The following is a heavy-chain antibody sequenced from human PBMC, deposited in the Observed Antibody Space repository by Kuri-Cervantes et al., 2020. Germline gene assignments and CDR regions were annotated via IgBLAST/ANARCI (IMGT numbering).Heavy chain of an antibody. V-gene: IGHV3-11*04. CDR2: ISSSGSTI. J-gene: IGHJ6*03. CDR1: GFTFSDYY. CDR3: ARGRLPAKKAYYYYYYMDV. D-gene: IGHD5-18*01. Sequence: GGSLRLSCAASGFTFSDYYMSWIRQAPGKGLEWVSYISSSGSTIYYADSVKGRFTISRDNAKNSLYLQMNSLRAEDTAVYYCARGRLPAKKAYYYYYYMDVWGKGTTVTVSS.